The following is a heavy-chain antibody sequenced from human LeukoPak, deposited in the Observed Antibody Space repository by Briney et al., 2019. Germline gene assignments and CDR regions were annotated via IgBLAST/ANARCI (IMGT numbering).Heavy chain of an antibody. V-gene: IGHV3-7*01. J-gene: IGHJ5*02. CDR1: GFTFSNYW. CDR2: IKQGGSTK. D-gene: IGHD5-12*01. CDR3: AVGTSGPGGNWLDP. Sequence: PGGSLRLSCVASGFTFSNYWMNWVRQAPGKGLEWVANIKQGGSTKNYVDSVKGRFTISRDNAKSSLYLQMNSLRAEDTAVYYCAVGTSGPGGNWLDPWGQGTLVTVSS.